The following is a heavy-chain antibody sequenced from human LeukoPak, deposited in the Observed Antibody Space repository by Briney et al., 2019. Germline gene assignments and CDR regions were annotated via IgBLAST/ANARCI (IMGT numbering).Heavy chain of an antibody. CDR1: GDSFTSVTDY. CDR3: ARGGQQLAYNWFDP. J-gene: IGHJ5*02. D-gene: IGHD6-13*01. V-gene: IGHV4-39*07. CDR2: GDYSGGT. Sequence: SETLSLTCTVSGDSFTSVTDYWAWIRQPPGKGLEWIASGDYSGGTYYNPSLKSRVTISVDRSKNQFSLKLRSVTAADTAVYYCARGGQQLAYNWFDPWGQGTLVTVSS.